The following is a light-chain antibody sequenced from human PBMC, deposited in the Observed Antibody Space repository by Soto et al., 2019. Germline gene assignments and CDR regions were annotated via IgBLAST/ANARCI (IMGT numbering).Light chain of an antibody. Sequence: SLSPGDRATLSCRASQSISSSYLAWYQQKPGQAPRLLIYGASSRATGIPDRFSGSGSGTDFTRTISRLEPEDFAVYYCQQYGSSYTFGQGTKLEIK. CDR3: QQYGSSYT. CDR1: QSISSSY. V-gene: IGKV3-20*01. CDR2: GAS. J-gene: IGKJ2*01.